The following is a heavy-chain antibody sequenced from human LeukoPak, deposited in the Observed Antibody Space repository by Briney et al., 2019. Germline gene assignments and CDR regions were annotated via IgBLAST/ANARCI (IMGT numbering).Heavy chain of an antibody. CDR1: GGSISFSSYY. Sequence: PSETLSLTCTVSGGSISFSSYYWGWIRQPPGKGLEWIGYIYYSGRTNYNPSLKSRVTISVDTSKNQFSPTLSSVTAADTAVYYCARGQKYRNGYTVTELGSGYFDYWGQGTLVTVSS. D-gene: IGHD5-18*01. CDR2: IYYSGRT. J-gene: IGHJ4*02. CDR3: ARGQKYRNGYTVTELGSGYFDY. V-gene: IGHV4-61*05.